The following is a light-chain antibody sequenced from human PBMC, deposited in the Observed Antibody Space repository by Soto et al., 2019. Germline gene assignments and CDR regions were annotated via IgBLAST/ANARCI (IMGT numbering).Light chain of an antibody. J-gene: IGKJ3*01. V-gene: IGKV4-1*01. CDR2: WAS. CDR3: QQYYSNPFT. CDR1: QSVLSSSNNKNS. Sequence: DIVMTQSPDSLAVSPGERATINCKSSQSVLSSSNNKNSLAWYQQKPGQPPKLLIYWASTRESGVPDRFSGSGSGTEFTLTISSLQAEDVAVYYCQQYYSNPFTFGPGTKVDIK.